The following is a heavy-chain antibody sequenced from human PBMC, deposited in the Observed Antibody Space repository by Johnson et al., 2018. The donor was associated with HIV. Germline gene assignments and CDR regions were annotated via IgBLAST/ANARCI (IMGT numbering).Heavy chain of an antibody. V-gene: IGHV3-13*01. CDR3: ARRRQGSASYSDPFDI. D-gene: IGHD2-15*01. CDR1: GFSFSSYD. J-gene: IGHJ3*02. CDR2: IGVAGDT. Sequence: VQLVESGGGVVRPGGSLRLSCAASGFSFSSYDMHWVRQATGKNLEWVSAIGVAGDTYYAGSVRCRFTISRENAKNSFYLQMNDLRVGDTAVFYCARRRQGSASYSDPFDIWGQGTMVTVSS.